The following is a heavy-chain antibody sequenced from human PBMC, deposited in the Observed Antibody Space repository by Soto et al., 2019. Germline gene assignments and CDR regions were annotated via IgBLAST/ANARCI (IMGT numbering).Heavy chain of an antibody. Sequence: GGSLRLSCAASGFTFDDYAMHWVRQAPGKGLEWVSGISWNSGSIGYADSVKGRFTISRDNAKNSLYLQMNSLRAEDTALYYCARDWSGAYGMDVWGQGTTVTVSS. D-gene: IGHD3-10*01. J-gene: IGHJ6*02. CDR1: GFTFDDYA. CDR3: ARDWSGAYGMDV. CDR2: ISWNSGSI. V-gene: IGHV3-9*01.